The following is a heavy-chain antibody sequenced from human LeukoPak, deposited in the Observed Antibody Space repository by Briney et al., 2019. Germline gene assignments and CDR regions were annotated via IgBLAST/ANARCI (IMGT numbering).Heavy chain of an antibody. V-gene: IGHV4-61*01. CDR1: GGSVSSGNYY. CDR2: IYYSGST. D-gene: IGHD2-21*01. Sequence: NPSETLSLTCTVSGGSVSSGNYYWSWIRQPPGKGLEGIGYIYYSGSTNYNPSLKSRVTISVATSKNQFSLKLSSVTAAHTAVYYCARHPPGERNYWGQGTLVTASS. J-gene: IGHJ4*02. CDR3: ARHPPGERNY.